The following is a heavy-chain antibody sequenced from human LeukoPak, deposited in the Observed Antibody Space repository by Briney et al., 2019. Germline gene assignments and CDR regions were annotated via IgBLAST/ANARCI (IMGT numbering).Heavy chain of an antibody. D-gene: IGHD3-22*01. CDR3: ARGPFYYDTTAFFDY. CDR2: IYYSGST. Sequence: SQTLSLTCTVSGGSISSGGYYWSWIRQHLGKGLEWVGFIYYSGSTCYNPSLKSRVSLSVDTSKNRFSLNLSSVTAADTAVYYCARGPFYYDTTAFFDYWGQGTLVTVSS. V-gene: IGHV4-31*03. CDR1: GGSISSGGYY. J-gene: IGHJ4*02.